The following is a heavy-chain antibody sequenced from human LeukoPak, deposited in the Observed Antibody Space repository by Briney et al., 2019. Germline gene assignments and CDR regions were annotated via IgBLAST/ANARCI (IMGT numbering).Heavy chain of an antibody. CDR3: ARRGAYYYDSSGYYHLNDY. Sequence: PGGSLRLSCAASGFTFSSYSMNWVRQAPGKGLEWVSSISSSSSYIYYADSVKGRFTISRDNAKNSLYLQMNSLRAEDTAVYYCARRGAYYYDSSGYYHLNDYWGQGTLVTVSS. V-gene: IGHV3-21*01. CDR2: ISSSSSYI. D-gene: IGHD3-22*01. J-gene: IGHJ4*02. CDR1: GFTFSSYS.